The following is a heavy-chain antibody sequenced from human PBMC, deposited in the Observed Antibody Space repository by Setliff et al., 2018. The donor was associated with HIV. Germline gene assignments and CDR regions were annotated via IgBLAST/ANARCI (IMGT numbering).Heavy chain of an antibody. CDR3: ARQGGYNSPLMV. V-gene: IGHV4-39*01. CDR2: IYYHGST. CDR1: GGSISSTNYF. J-gene: IGHJ4*02. D-gene: IGHD3-10*01. Sequence: SETLSLTCTVSGGSISSTNYFWGWIRQPPGKGLEWIGTIYYHGSTYYNPSLKSRVTISIDTSKNQFFLQLISVTAADTAVYYCARQGGYNSPLMVWGQGKLVTVSS.